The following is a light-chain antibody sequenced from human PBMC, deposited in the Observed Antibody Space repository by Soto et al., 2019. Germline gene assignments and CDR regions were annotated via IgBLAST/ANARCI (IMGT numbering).Light chain of an antibody. CDR1: QSIKNY. Sequence: EIVLTQSPGTLSLSPGERATLSCRASQSIKNYLAWYQQRPGQSPRLLIYAASSRATGVPDRFSGGGSATDFPLTVSRLEPEDFAVYYCQQYGGSPRTFGQGTKLEIK. CDR2: AAS. J-gene: IGKJ2*01. CDR3: QQYGGSPRT. V-gene: IGKV3-20*01.